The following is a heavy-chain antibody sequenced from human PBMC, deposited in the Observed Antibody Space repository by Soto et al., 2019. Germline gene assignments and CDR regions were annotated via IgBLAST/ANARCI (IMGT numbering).Heavy chain of an antibody. V-gene: IGHV3-74*03. D-gene: IGHD5-12*01. CDR2: INHDGTKT. J-gene: IGHJ4*02. CDR1: GFTFSSYW. Sequence: GGSLRLSCAASGFTFSSYWMHWVRQAPGKGLVWVSRINHDGTKTEYADSVKGRFTISRDNTKNSLYLQMNSLRVDDTAMYYCVREPWGFSGSWYDYWGQGTLVTVSS. CDR3: VREPWGFSGSWYDY.